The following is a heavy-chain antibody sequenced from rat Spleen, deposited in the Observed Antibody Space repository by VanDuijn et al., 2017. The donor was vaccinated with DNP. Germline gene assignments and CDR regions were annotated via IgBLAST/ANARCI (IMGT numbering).Heavy chain of an antibody. V-gene: IGHV5-19*01. CDR1: GFTFSYYG. D-gene: IGHD1-11*01. CDR2: ISASGGST. CDR3: TTDFERGY. Sequence: EVQLVESGGGLVQPGRSLKLSCAASGFTFSYYGMAWVRPAPKKGLEWVASISASGGSTSYRDSVKGRFTISRDNAKSILYLQMDSLRSEDTATFYCTTDFERGYWGQGVMVTVSS. J-gene: IGHJ2*01.